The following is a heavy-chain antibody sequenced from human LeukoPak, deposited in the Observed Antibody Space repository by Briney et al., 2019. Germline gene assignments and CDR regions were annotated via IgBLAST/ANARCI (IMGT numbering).Heavy chain of an antibody. D-gene: IGHD5-12*01. Sequence: EASVKVSCKASGGTFSSYAISWVRQAPGQGLEWMGGIIPIFGTANYAQNFQGRVTITADKSTTTAYMELSSLTSEDTAVYFCARASLGGYDSTLYYFDYWGQGTLVTVSS. J-gene: IGHJ4*02. CDR2: IIPIFGTA. CDR3: ARASLGGYDSTLYYFDY. CDR1: GGTFSSYA. V-gene: IGHV1-69*06.